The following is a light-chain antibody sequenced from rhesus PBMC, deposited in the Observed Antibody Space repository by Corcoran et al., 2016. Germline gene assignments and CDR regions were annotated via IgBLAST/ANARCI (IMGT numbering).Light chain of an antibody. Sequence: DIQMTQSPSSLSASVGDRVTITCQASQGISSWLAWYQQKPGKAPKLRIYAASSLQSGAPSRFSGSGSGTDFTRNISSLQPEDFANYYCQQHNSYPRTFGQGTKVEIK. CDR3: QQHNSYPRT. V-gene: IGKV1-33*02. CDR2: AAS. CDR1: QGISSW. J-gene: IGKJ1*01.